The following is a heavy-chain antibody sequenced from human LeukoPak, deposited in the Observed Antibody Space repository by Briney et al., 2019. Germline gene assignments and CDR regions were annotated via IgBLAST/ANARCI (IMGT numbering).Heavy chain of an antibody. CDR1: GFTFSSYA. V-gene: IGHV3-23*01. CDR3: AKDKVATAFGAFDI. J-gene: IGHJ3*02. CDR2: ISDSSGRT. D-gene: IGHD5-12*01. Sequence: GGSLRLSCAASGFTFSSYAMSWVRQAPGKGLDWVSVISDSSGRTYYADSVKGRFTISRDNSKNTLYLQMNSLGAEDTAVYYCAKDKVATAFGAFDIWGQGTMVTVSS.